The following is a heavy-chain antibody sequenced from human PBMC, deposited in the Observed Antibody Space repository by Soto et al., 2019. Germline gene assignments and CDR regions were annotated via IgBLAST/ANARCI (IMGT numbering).Heavy chain of an antibody. CDR3: ARDRVESGYPEYFQH. CDR2: IYSGGST. Sequence: EVQLVESGGGLIQPGGSLRLSCAASGFTVSSNYMSWVRQAPGKGLEWGAVIYSGGSTYYADSVKGRFTISRDKSKNTLYLQMNSLRAEDTAVYYCARDRVESGYPEYFQHWGQGTLVTVSS. D-gene: IGHD3-22*01. CDR1: GFTVSSNY. J-gene: IGHJ1*01. V-gene: IGHV3-53*01.